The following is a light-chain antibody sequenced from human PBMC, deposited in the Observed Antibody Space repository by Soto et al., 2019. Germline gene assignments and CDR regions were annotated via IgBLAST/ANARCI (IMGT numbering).Light chain of an antibody. CDR2: KVS. V-gene: IGKV2-30*01. Sequence: DVVMTQSPLSLPVTLGQPASISCRSSQSRVDSDGNTYLNWFQQRPGQSPRRLIYKVSNRDSGVPDRFSGSGSGTDFTLKISRVEAEDVGVYYCMQGTHWPLSFGGGTKVDIK. CDR1: QSRVDSDGNTY. CDR3: MQGTHWPLS. J-gene: IGKJ4*01.